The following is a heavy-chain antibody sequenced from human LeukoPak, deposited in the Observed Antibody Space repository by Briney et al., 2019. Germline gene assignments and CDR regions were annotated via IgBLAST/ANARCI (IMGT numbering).Heavy chain of an antibody. J-gene: IGHJ5*02. CDR1: GFTVRSNY. V-gene: IGHV3-53*01. D-gene: IGHD5-18*01. Sequence: GGSLRLSCAASGFTVRSNYMSRVRQAPGKGLEWVSVMYSGDSTYYGDSVKGRLTISRDNSKNTLDLQMNSLRAEDTAVYYCARADGYSSWFVHWGQGTLVTVSS. CDR3: ARADGYSSWFVH. CDR2: MYSGDST.